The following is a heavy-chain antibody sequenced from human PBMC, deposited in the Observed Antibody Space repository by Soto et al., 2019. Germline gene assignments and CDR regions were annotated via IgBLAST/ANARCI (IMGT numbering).Heavy chain of an antibody. J-gene: IGHJ6*02. CDR3: ARGGYSYGLYYYYGMDV. CDR2: IIPIFGTA. D-gene: IGHD5-18*01. V-gene: IGHV1-69*01. Sequence: QVQLVQSGAEVKKPGSSVKVSCKACGGTFSSYAISWVRQAPGQGLEWMGGIIPIFGTANYAQKFQGRVTITADESTSTAYMELSSLRSEDTAVYYCARGGYSYGLYYYYGMDVWGQGTTVTVSS. CDR1: GGTFSSYA.